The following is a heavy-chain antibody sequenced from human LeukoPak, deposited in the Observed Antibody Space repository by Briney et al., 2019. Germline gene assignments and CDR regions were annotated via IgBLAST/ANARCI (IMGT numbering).Heavy chain of an antibody. CDR2: ISSSGSTI. CDR1: GFTFSSYE. V-gene: IGHV3-48*03. J-gene: IGHJ5*02. CDR3: ARDLYSSSWYGNWFDP. D-gene: IGHD6-13*01. Sequence: GGSLRLSCAASGFTFSSYEMNWVRQAPGKGLEWVSYISSSGSTIYYADSVKGRLTISRDNAKNSLYLQMNSLRAEDTAVYYCARDLYSSSWYGNWFDPWGQGTLVTVSS.